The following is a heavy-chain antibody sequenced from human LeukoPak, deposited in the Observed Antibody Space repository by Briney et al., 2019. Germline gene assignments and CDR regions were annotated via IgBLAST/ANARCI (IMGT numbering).Heavy chain of an antibody. Sequence: GGSLRLSCAASGFTFSSYWVHWVRQAPGKGLVWVSRIDSDGSRISHGDSVKGRFTISRDNAKNTLYLQMNSLRAEDTAVYYCAGGRDRSSLYFDSWGQGTLVTVSS. J-gene: IGHJ4*02. CDR1: GFTFSSYW. D-gene: IGHD5-24*01. V-gene: IGHV3-74*01. CDR2: IDSDGSRI. CDR3: AGGRDRSSLYFDS.